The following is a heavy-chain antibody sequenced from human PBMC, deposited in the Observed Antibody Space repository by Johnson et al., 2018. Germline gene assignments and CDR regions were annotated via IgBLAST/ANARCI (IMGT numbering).Heavy chain of an antibody. D-gene: IGHD5-24*01. Sequence: VQLVESGGGLVKPGGSLRLSCAASGFTFSSYTMNWVRQAPGKGLEWVSSISSGSGYIYYADSVKGRFTVSRDNAKNSLYLQMNSLRAEDTAVYYCARQEPRMAPSEMLDYWGQGTLVTVSS. CDR1: GFTFSSYT. J-gene: IGHJ4*02. CDR2: ISSGSGYI. CDR3: ARQEPRMAPSEMLDY. V-gene: IGHV3-21*01.